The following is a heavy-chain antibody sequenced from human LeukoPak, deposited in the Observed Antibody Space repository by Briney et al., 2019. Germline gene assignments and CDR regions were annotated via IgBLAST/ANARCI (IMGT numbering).Heavy chain of an antibody. CDR2: IRVMGGRG. D-gene: IGHD2-21*02. CDR3: AKGGGDFLYHFDY. CDR1: GFTLTSYA. V-gene: IGHV3-23*01. J-gene: IGHJ4*02. Sequence: GRSLRLSCAASGFTLTSYAMSWVRQAPGGALEWVSGIRVMGGRGPHAGSVKGRFSISRDNSKNTLYLQMNSLRAEDTAVYYCAKGGGDFLYHFDYWGQGTLVTVAS.